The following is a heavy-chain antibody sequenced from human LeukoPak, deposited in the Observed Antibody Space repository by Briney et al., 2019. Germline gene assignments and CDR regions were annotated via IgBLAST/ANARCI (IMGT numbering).Heavy chain of an antibody. CDR1: GGTFSSYA. CDR3: ARDKNSNSYYYYGMDV. J-gene: IGHJ6*02. V-gene: IGHV1-69*04. CDR2: IIPIFGIA. Sequence: ASVKVSCKASGGTFSSYAISWVRQAPGQGLEWMGRIIPIFGIANYAQKFQGRVTITADQSTSTAYMELSSLRSEDTAVYYCARDKNSNSYYYYGMDVWGQGTTVTVSS. D-gene: IGHD2/OR15-2a*01.